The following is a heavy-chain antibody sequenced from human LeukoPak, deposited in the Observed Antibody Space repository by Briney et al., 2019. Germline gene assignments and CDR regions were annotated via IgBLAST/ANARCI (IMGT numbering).Heavy chain of an antibody. CDR1: GYTLTELS. V-gene: IGHV1-24*01. Sequence: GASVRVSCKVSGYTLTELSMHWVRQAPGKGLEWMGGFDPEGGETIYAQKFQGRVTMTEDTSTDTAYMELSSLRSEDTAVYYCATAQTPDIVVVPAAILGWFDPWGQGTLVTVSS. CDR3: ATAQTPDIVVVPAAILGWFDP. J-gene: IGHJ5*02. D-gene: IGHD2-2*02. CDR2: FDPEGGET.